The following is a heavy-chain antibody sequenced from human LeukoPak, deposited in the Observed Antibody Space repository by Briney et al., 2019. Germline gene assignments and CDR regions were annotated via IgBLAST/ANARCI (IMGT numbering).Heavy chain of an antibody. CDR3: ARDQRDVLLWSGELLPFDY. D-gene: IGHD3-10*01. CDR1: GYTFTSYG. V-gene: IGHV1-18*01. CDR2: ISAYNGNT. J-gene: IGHJ4*02. Sequence: ASVKVSCKASGYTFTSYGISWVRQAPGQGLEWMGWISAYNGNTNYAQKLQGRVTMTTDTSTSTAYMELRSLRSDDTAVYYCARDQRDVLLWSGELLPFDYWGQGTLVTVSS.